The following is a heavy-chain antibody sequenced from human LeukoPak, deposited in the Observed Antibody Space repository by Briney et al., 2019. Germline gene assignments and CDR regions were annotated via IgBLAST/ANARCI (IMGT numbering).Heavy chain of an antibody. D-gene: IGHD4-17*01. J-gene: IGHJ4*02. CDR1: GFTFSGYW. CDR2: INSDGSTT. Sequence: GGSLRLSCAASGFTFSGYWMHWVRQAPGKGLVWVSRINSDGSTTTYADSVKGRFTISRDNSKNTLYLQMNSLRAEDTAVYYCAKVAGATVMDYWGQGTLVAVSS. CDR3: AKVAGATVMDY. V-gene: IGHV3-74*01.